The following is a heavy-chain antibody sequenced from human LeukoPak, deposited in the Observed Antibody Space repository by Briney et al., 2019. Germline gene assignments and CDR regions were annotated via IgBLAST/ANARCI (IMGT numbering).Heavy chain of an antibody. D-gene: IGHD3-22*01. Sequence: GGSLRLSCAASGFTVSSNYMSWVRQAPGKGLEWVSVIYSGGSTYYADAVKGRFTISRDNSKNTLYLQMNSLRAEDTAVYYCARYYDSSGYYRWGQGTLVTVSS. V-gene: IGHV3-66*01. CDR3: ARYYDSSGYYR. CDR1: GFTVSSNY. J-gene: IGHJ5*02. CDR2: IYSGGST.